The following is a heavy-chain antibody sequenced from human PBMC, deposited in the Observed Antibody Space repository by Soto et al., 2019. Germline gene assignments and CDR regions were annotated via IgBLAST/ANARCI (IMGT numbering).Heavy chain of an antibody. CDR1: GGSISSSSYY. V-gene: IGHV4-39*01. CDR2: IYYSGST. Sequence: QLQLQESGPGLVKPSETLSLTCTVSGGSISSSSYYWGWIRQPPGKGLEWIGSIYYSGSTYYNPSLKSRVTISVDTSKNQFSLKLSSVTAADTAVYYCARRVSVAVRKLNWFDPWGQGTLVTVSS. D-gene: IGHD6-19*01. J-gene: IGHJ5*02. CDR3: ARRVSVAVRKLNWFDP.